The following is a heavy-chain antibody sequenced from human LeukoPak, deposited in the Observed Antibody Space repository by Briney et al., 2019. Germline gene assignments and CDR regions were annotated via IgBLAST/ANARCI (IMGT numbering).Heavy chain of an antibody. D-gene: IGHD6-25*01. CDR3: AREWVTGAAYYFDY. CDR1: GFTFSSYA. J-gene: IGHJ4*02. V-gene: IGHV3-30-3*01. CDR2: ISYDGSNK. Sequence: GGSLRLSCAASGFTFSSYAMHWVRQAPGKGLEWVAVISYDGSNKYYADSVKGRFTISRDNAKNSLYLQMNSLRAEDTAVYYCAREWVTGAAYYFDYWGQGTLVTVSS.